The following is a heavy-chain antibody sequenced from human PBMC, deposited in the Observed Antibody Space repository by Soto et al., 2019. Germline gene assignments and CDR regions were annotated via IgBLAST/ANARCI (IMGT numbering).Heavy chain of an antibody. CDR1: GYTFTSYG. D-gene: IGHD2-2*01. V-gene: IGHV1-18*01. J-gene: IGHJ6*02. CDR2: ISAYNGNT. Sequence: ASVKVSCKASGYTFTSYGISWVRQAPGQGLEWMGWISAYNGNTNYAQKLQGRVTMTTDTSTSTAYMELRSLRSDDTAVYYCARSLDCSSTSCYPQRYYYYGMEVWGPGRRVTV. CDR3: ARSLDCSSTSCYPQRYYYYGMEV.